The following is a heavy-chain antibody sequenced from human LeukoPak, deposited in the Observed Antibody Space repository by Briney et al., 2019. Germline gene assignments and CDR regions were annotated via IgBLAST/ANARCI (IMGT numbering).Heavy chain of an antibody. Sequence: PGGSLRLSCAASGFTFSSNYMSWVRQAPGKGLEWVSVTYGGGKTYFTDSVKGRFTISRDNSKNALYLQMNNLRAEDTAVYFCATWGYDILTGYRPLDYWGQGTLVTVSS. CDR2: TYGGGKT. CDR1: GFTFSSNY. D-gene: IGHD3-9*01. CDR3: ATWGYDILTGYRPLDY. V-gene: IGHV3-66*01. J-gene: IGHJ4*02.